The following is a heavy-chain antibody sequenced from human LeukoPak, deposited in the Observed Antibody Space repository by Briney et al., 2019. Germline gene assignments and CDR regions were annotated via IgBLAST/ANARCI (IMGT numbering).Heavy chain of an antibody. V-gene: IGHV3-48*01. CDR2: ITSSSSTM. J-gene: IGHJ4*02. CDR1: GFTFSTYS. D-gene: IGHD1-26*01. Sequence: GGSLRLSCVASGFTFSTYSMNWVRQAPGKGLEWLSYITSSSSTMYYADSVQGRFTISRDNAKSSLYLQMNGLRAEGTAVYYCARDRVGAYWGQGTLVTVSS. CDR3: ARDRVGAY.